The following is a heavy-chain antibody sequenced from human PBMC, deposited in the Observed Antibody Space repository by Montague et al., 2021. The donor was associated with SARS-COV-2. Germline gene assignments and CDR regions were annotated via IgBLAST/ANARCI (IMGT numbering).Heavy chain of an antibody. D-gene: IGHD3-9*01. Sequence: PALVKPTQTLALTCTFSGFSLSTSGMCVSWIRQPPGKALEWLARIDWDDDKYHSTSLKTRLTISKDTSKNQVVLTMTNMDPVDTATYYCARTHYDILTGRDYGMDVWGQGTTVTVSS. CDR2: IDWDDDK. CDR1: GFSLSTSGMC. CDR3: ARTHYDILTGRDYGMDV. V-gene: IGHV2-70*11. J-gene: IGHJ6*02.